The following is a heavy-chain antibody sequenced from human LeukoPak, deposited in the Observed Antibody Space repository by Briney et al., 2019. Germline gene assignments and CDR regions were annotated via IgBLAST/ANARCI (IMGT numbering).Heavy chain of an antibody. CDR2: TRFDGKNK. CDR1: GFTFSRYG. J-gene: IGHJ4*02. V-gene: IGHV3-30*02. D-gene: IGHD3-9*01. CDR3: ARGSQYNILTGFIVGAMDDFDY. Sequence: PGGSLRLSCAASGFTFSRYGMHWVRQAPGKGLEWVSFTRFDGKNKYYADSVKGRFTISKDSSKNTLGLQMNSLRTEDTAVYYCARGSQYNILTGFIVGAMDDFDYWGQGTLVTVSS.